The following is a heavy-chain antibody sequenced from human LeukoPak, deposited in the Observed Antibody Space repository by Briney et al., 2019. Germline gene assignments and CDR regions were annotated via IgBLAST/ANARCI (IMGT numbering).Heavy chain of an antibody. D-gene: IGHD4-17*01. CDR3: ARRGDRLRALDY. CDR1: GGTFSSYA. V-gene: IGHV1-69*05. CDR2: IIPIFGTA. J-gene: IGHJ4*02. Sequence: ASVKVSCKASGGTFSSYAISWVRQAPGQGLEWMGGIIPIFGTANYAQKFQGRVTITTEESTSTAYMELSSLRSEDTAVYYCARRGDRLRALDYWGQGTLVTVSS.